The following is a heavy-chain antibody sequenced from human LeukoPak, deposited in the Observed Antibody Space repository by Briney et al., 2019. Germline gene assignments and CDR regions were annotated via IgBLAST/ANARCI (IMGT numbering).Heavy chain of an antibody. CDR2: IYSGGST. D-gene: IGHD1-26*01. CDR1: GFTVSSNY. J-gene: IGHJ4*02. CDR3: ARGLDSGSYYFDY. Sequence: GGSLRLSCAASGFTVSSNYMSWVRQAPGKGLEWVSVIYSGGSTYYADSVKGRFTISRDNSKNTLYLQMNSLRAEDTAVYYCARGLDSGSYYFDYWGQGTLVTVSS. V-gene: IGHV3-66*01.